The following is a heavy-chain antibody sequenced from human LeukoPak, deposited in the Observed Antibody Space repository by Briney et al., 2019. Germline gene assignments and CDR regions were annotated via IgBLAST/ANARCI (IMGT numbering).Heavy chain of an antibody. J-gene: IGHJ4*02. CDR1: GYSFTSYW. Sequence: GESLKISCKGSGYSFTSYWIGWVRQMPGKGLEWMGIIYPGDSDTRYSPSFQGQVTISADKSISTAYLQWSSLKASDTAVYYCASPQNYDSSGYYVDYWGQGTLVTVSS. CDR3: ASPQNYDSSGYYVDY. D-gene: IGHD3-22*01. V-gene: IGHV5-51*01. CDR2: IYPGDSDT.